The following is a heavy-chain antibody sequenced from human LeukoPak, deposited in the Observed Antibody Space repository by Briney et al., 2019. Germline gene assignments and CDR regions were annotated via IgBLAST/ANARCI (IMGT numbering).Heavy chain of an antibody. Sequence: PSKTLSLTCTVSRGSISSSSYYWGWIRQPPGKGLEWIGSIYYSGTTYYNPSLKSRVTISVDTSKNQFSLKLSSVTAADTAVYYCARDLGAAWDFDYWGQGTLVTVSS. D-gene: IGHD3-16*01. CDR3: ARDLGAAWDFDY. V-gene: IGHV4-39*07. J-gene: IGHJ4*02. CDR1: RGSISSSSYY. CDR2: IYYSGTT.